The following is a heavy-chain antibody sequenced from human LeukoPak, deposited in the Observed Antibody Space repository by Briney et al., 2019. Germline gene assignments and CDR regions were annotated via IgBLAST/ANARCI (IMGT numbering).Heavy chain of an antibody. V-gene: IGHV1-24*01. CDR3: ATAIVVVVASTAAFDI. Sequence: ASVTVPCKVSGYTLTELSMRWVRQAPGKGLEWMGGFDPEDGETIYAQKFQGRVTMTEATSTDTAYMELTSLRSEDTAVYYCATAIVVVVASTAAFDIWGQGTMVTVSS. CDR1: GYTLTELS. J-gene: IGHJ3*02. D-gene: IGHD2-15*01. CDR2: FDPEDGET.